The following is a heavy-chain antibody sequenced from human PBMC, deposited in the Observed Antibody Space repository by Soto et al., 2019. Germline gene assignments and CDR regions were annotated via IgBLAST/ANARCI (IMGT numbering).Heavy chain of an antibody. J-gene: IGHJ3*02. CDR2: ISSSSSYI. D-gene: IGHD1-20*01. V-gene: IGHV3-21*01. CDR1: GFTFSSYS. Sequence: GSLRLSCAASGFTFSSYSMDWVRQAPGKGLEWVSSISSSSSYIYYADSVKGRFTISRDNAKNSLYLQMNSLRAEDTAVYYCARDKRVGALPLLITSDAFDIWGQGTMVTVSS. CDR3: ARDKRVGALPLLITSDAFDI.